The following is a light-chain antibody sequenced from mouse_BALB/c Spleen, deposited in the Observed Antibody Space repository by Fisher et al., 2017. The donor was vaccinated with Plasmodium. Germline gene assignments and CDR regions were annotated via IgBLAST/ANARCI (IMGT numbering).Light chain of an antibody. Sequence: DIVMTQSPATLSVTPGDSVSLSCRASQIISNNLHWYQQKSHESPRLLITYASQSISGIPSRFSGSGSGTEFTLSINSVETEDFGMYFCQQSNSWPYTFGGGTKLEIK. CDR3: QQSNSWPYT. CDR2: YAS. J-gene: IGKJ2*01. CDR1: QIISNN. V-gene: IGKV5-43*01.